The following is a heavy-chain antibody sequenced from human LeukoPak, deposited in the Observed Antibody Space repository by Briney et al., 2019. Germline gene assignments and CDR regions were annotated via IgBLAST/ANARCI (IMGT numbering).Heavy chain of an antibody. D-gene: IGHD6-19*01. V-gene: IGHV3-23*01. CDR3: AKDTGSGWRNFDY. CDR2: ISGSGGST. CDR1: GFSFSNYA. Sequence: PGGSLRLSCAASGFSFSNYAMAWVRQAPGKGLEWVSAISGSGGSTYYADSVKGRFTISRDNSKNTLYLQMNSLRAEDTAVYYCAKDTGSGWRNFDYWGQGTLVTVSS. J-gene: IGHJ4*02.